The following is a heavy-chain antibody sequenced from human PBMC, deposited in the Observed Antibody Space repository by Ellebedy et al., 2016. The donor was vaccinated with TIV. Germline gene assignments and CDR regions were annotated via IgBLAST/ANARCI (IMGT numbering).Heavy chain of an antibody. CDR1: GYTFTSYD. Sequence: AASVKVSCKASGYTFTSYDINWIRQATGQGLEWLGWMNPDSGNTGYAQKFQGRVTMTRSTSISTASLELSSLRSEDTAVYYCARVATVVTPTLGYWGQGTLVTVSS. CDR3: ARVATVVTPTLGY. J-gene: IGHJ4*02. V-gene: IGHV1-8*01. CDR2: MNPDSGNT. D-gene: IGHD4-23*01.